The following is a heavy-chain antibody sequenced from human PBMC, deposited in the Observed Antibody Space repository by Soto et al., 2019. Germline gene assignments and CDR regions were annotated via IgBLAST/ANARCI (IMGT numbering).Heavy chain of an antibody. J-gene: IGHJ4*02. D-gene: IGHD4-4*01. V-gene: IGHV1-3*01. CDR3: ASAGYSNYVYAPDY. CDR1: GYTFTSYA. Sequence: QVQLVQSGAEVKKPGASVKVSCKASGYTFTSYAMHWVRQAPGQRLEWMGWTNAGNGNTKYSQKFQGRVTITRDTTASTAYMELSSLRSEDTAVYYCASAGYSNYVYAPDYWGQGTLVTVSS. CDR2: TNAGNGNT.